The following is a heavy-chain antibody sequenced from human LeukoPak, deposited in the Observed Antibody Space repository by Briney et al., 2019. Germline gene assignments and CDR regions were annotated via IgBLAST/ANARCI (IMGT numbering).Heavy chain of an antibody. Sequence: PSETLSLTCTVSGDSFSTYYWSWIRQPPGKGLEWIGEINHSGSTNYNPSLKSRVTISVDTSKNQFSLKLSSVTAADTAVYYCARGGGVPATAIPRYWGQGTLVTVSS. V-gene: IGHV4-34*01. CDR1: GDSFSTYY. CDR2: INHSGST. D-gene: IGHD2-2*01. CDR3: ARGGGVPATAIPRY. J-gene: IGHJ4*02.